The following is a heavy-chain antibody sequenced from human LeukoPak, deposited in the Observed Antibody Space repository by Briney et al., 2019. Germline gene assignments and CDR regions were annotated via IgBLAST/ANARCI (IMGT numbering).Heavy chain of an antibody. Sequence: GGSLRLSCAASGFTFSDYYMSWIRQAPGKGLEWISYISSSGSTIYYADSVKGRFTISRDNAKNSLYLQMNSLRADDTAVYYCARGRTTIVSGTTIGAYWGQGTLVTVSS. V-gene: IGHV3-11*04. CDR1: GFTFSDYY. J-gene: IGHJ4*02. CDR2: ISSSGSTI. CDR3: ARGRTTIVSGTTIGAY. D-gene: IGHD2/OR15-2a*01.